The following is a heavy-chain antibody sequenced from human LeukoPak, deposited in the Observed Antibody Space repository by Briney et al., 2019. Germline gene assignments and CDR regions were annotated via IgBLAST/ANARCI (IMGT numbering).Heavy chain of an antibody. J-gene: IGHJ4*02. V-gene: IGHV3-23*01. CDR3: ARGPSGYHNT. CDR2: ISDSGGST. Sequence: PGGSLRLSCAASGFTFSSYAMRWVRQAPGKGLEWVSTISDSGGSTYYADSVKGRFTISRDNSQNTLYLQMNSLRAEDTAVYYCARGPSGYHNTGGQGTLVTVSS. D-gene: IGHD5-12*01. CDR1: GFTFSSYA.